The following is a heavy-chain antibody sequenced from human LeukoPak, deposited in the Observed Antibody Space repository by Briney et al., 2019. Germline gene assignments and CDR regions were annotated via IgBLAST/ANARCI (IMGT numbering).Heavy chain of an antibody. Sequence: PSETLSLTCTVSGCSLSSYYWSWTRQPPGKGLEWIGYIYYSGSTKYNPALKSRVTISVDMSKHQFSLKLSSVTAADTAVYYCARGARAGYNLEPFDYWGKGTLVTVSS. CDR2: IYYSGST. CDR1: GCSLSSYY. J-gene: IGHJ4*02. D-gene: IGHD5-24*01. CDR3: ARGARAGYNLEPFDY. V-gene: IGHV4-59*08.